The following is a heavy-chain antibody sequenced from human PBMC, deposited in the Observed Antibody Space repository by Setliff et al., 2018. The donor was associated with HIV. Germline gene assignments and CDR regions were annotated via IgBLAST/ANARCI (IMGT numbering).Heavy chain of an antibody. V-gene: IGHV3-7*03. CDR1: GFTLSNYW. Sequence: GSLRLSCAASGFTLSNYWMTWVRQAPGKGLEWVAHINKDGSHQDYVDSVKGRFTISRTNAKNSLSLQMKSLRAEDTAVYYCAKEVMTTVTTGAFDIWGQGTMVTVSS. CDR3: AKEVMTTVTTGAFDI. CDR2: INKDGSHQ. D-gene: IGHD4-17*01. J-gene: IGHJ3*02.